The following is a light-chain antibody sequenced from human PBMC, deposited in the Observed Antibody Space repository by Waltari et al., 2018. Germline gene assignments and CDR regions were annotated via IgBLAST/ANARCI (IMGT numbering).Light chain of an antibody. CDR3: SSYTSSSFVV. CDR2: EVS. CDR1: SSDVGGYKY. J-gene: IGLJ2*01. Sequence: QSALTQPASVSGSPGQSITISCTGTSSDVGGYKYVSWYQPPPGKAPKLMIYEVSNRPSGVSNRFSGSKSGNTASLTISGLQAEDEADYYCSSYTSSSFVVFGGGTKLTVL. V-gene: IGLV2-14*01.